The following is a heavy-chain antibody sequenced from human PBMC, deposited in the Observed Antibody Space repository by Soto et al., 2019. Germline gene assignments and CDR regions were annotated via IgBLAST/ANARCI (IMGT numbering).Heavy chain of an antibody. J-gene: IGHJ6*02. Sequence: SVKVSCKASGYTFASYYMHWGRQAPVQGLEWMGIINPSGGSTSYAQKFQGRVTMTRDTSTSTVYMELSSLRSEDTAVYYCARDLRADYYDSSGYLPFGMDVWGQGTTVTVPS. CDR1: GYTFASYY. V-gene: IGHV1-46*01. CDR3: ARDLRADYYDSSGYLPFGMDV. D-gene: IGHD3-22*01. CDR2: INPSGGST.